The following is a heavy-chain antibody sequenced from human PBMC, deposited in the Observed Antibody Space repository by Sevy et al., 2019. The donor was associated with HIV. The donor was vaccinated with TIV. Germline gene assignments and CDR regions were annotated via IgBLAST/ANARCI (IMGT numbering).Heavy chain of an antibody. CDR1: GFTFSSYS. CDR3: ARDAGLTIRFLEWLSRPFDY. J-gene: IGHJ4*02. V-gene: IGHV3-21*01. CDR2: ISSSSSYI. D-gene: IGHD3-3*01. Sequence: GGSLRLSCAASGFTFSSYSMNWVRQAPGKGLEWVSSISSSSSYIYYADSVKGRFTISRDNAKNSLYLQMNSLRAEDKAVYYCARDAGLTIRFLEWLSRPFDYWGQGTLVTVSS.